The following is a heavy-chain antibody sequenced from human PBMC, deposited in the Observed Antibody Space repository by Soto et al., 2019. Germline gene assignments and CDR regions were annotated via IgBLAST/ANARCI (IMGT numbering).Heavy chain of an antibody. V-gene: IGHV1-18*04. CDR2: ISAYNGNT. CDR1: GYTFTSYC. D-gene: IGHD3-3*01. J-gene: IGHJ6*02. Sequence: ASVKVSSKASGYTFTSYCISWVRQAPGQGLEWMGWISAYNGNTNYAQKLQGRVTMTTDTSTSTAYMELRSLRSDDTAVYYCARSPLRFLEWLLSVYYYGMDVWVQGTTVTVS. CDR3: ARSPLRFLEWLLSVYYYGMDV.